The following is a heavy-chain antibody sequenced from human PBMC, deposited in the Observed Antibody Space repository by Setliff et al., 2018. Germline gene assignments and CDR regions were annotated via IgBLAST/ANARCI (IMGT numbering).Heavy chain of an antibody. Sequence: SVQVSCKASGYTFTSHYMHWVRQAPGLGLEWMGTINPSSGRTSYAQKFQGRVTMTRDTSTSTVYMDMSSLRSEDTAVYYCARDVFPYHYEGAFDIWGQGTMVTVSS. D-gene: IGHD3-22*01. J-gene: IGHJ3*02. CDR1: GYTFTSHY. CDR3: ARDVFPYHYEGAFDI. CDR2: INPSSGRT. V-gene: IGHV1-46*01.